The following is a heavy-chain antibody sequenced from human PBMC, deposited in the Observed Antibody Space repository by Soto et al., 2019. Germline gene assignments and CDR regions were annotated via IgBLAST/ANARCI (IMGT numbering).Heavy chain of an antibody. CDR2: IRGGGSPI. J-gene: IGHJ4*02. Sequence: GGSLRLSCAASGLTFSTYEMNWVRQAPGKGLEWVSYIRGGGSPILYADSVKGRFTISRDNAKNSLYLQMNSLRAEDTAIHYCASKIFGTTYFDYWGQGALVTVS. CDR3: ASKIFGTTYFDY. D-gene: IGHD1-7*01. CDR1: GLTFSTYE. V-gene: IGHV3-48*03.